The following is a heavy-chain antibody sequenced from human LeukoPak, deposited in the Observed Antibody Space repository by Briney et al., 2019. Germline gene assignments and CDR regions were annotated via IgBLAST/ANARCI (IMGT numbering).Heavy chain of an antibody. CDR1: GFTFSSYG. CDR3: AKDGLRFLEWLLSLDY. CDR2: IRYDGSNK. V-gene: IGHV3-30*02. Sequence: GGSLRLSXAASGFTFSSYGMHWVRQAPGKGLEWVAFIRYDGSNKYYAGSVKGRITISRDNSKNTLYLQMNSLRAEDTAVYYCAKDGLRFLEWLLSLDYWGQGTLVTVSS. D-gene: IGHD3-3*01. J-gene: IGHJ4*02.